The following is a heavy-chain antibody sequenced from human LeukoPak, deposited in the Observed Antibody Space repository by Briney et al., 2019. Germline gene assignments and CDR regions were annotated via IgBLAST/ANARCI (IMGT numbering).Heavy chain of an antibody. Sequence: GSLRLSCAASGFTFSSYSMNWVRQAPGKGLEWVSSISSSSSYIYYADSVKGRFTISRDNAKNSLYLQMNSLRAEDTAVYYCARVREWLRSPDYWGQGTLVTVSS. V-gene: IGHV3-21*01. CDR2: ISSSSSYI. CDR1: GFTFSSYS. CDR3: ARVREWLRSPDY. J-gene: IGHJ4*02. D-gene: IGHD5-12*01.